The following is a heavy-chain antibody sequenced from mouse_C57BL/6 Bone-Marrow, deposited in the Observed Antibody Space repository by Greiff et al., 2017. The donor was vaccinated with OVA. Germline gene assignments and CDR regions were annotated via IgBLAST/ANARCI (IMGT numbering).Heavy chain of an antibody. CDR3: ARGGYYDSWFAY. V-gene: IGHV1-81*01. Sequence: VKLQQSGAELARPGASVKLSCKASGYTFTSYGISWVKQRTGQGLEWIGEIYPRSGNTYYNEKFKGKATLTADKSSSTAYMELRSLTSEDSAVYFCARGGYYDSWFAYWGQGTLVTVSA. J-gene: IGHJ3*01. D-gene: IGHD2-4*01. CDR1: GYTFTSYG. CDR2: IYPRSGNT.